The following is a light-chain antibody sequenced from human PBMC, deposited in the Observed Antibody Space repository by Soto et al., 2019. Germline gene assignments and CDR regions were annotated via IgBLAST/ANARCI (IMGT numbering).Light chain of an antibody. J-gene: IGLJ3*02. V-gene: IGLV8-61*01. CDR1: SGSVATTYY. CDR2: STD. CDR3: VLYMGRGIWV. Sequence: QTVVTQAPSFSVSPGRTVTLTCGVSSGSVATTYYPTWYQQTPGQAPRTLIYSTDTRSSGVPDRFSGSILGNKAALTISGPQADDESDYYCVLYMGRGIWVFGGGTKVTVL.